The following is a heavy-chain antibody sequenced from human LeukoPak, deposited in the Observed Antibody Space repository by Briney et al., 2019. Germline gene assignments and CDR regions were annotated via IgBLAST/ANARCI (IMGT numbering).Heavy chain of an antibody. CDR2: IGGKASGGTT. V-gene: IGHV3-49*04. J-gene: IGHJ5*02. CDR1: GFALGDYS. CDR3: SRGRYCSGGSCGS. D-gene: IGHD2-15*01. Sequence: GGSLRLSCTASGFALGDYSMTWVRQAPGKGLEWVGFIGGKASGGTTEYAASVKGRFTISRDDSKSIAYLQMNSLKTEDTAVYYCSRGRYCSGGSCGSWGQGTLVTVSS.